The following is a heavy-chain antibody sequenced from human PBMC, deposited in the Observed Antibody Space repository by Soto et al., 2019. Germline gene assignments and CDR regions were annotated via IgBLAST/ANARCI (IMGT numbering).Heavy chain of an antibody. D-gene: IGHD5-12*01. CDR3: ARGYDFGVAWFDP. CDR1: GYTSTNYA. Sequence: ASVKVSCKASGYTSTNYAMHWVRQAPGQSLEWMGWINVGNGNTKYSQKFQDRVTITRDTSASTAYMELSSLRSEDTAVYYWARGYDFGVAWFDPWGQGTVVTISA. CDR2: INVGNGNT. J-gene: IGHJ5*02. V-gene: IGHV1-3*01.